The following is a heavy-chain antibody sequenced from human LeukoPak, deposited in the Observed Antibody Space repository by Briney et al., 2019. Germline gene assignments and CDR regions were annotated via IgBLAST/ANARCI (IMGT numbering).Heavy chain of an antibody. CDR1: GYTFTSYG. Sequence: ASVKVSCKASGYTFTSYGISWVRQAPGQGLEWMGWISAYNGNTNYAQKLQGRVTMTTYTSTSTAYLELRSLSSYDTAVYYCARALRPGYSSSWYLGASNSNWFDPWGQGTLVTVSS. V-gene: IGHV1-18*01. CDR2: ISAYNGNT. CDR3: ARALRPGYSSSWYLGASNSNWFDP. D-gene: IGHD6-13*01. J-gene: IGHJ5*02.